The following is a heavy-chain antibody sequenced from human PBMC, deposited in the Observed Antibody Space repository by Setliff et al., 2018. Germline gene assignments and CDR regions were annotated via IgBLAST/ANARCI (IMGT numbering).Heavy chain of an antibody. CDR3: ARSWGISAFGM. Sequence: GESLTISCKGSGYRFSSYWIAWVRQKPGKGLEYMGIIYPGDSDTRYSPSFQGQVAISADKSISTAYLQWRSVKGSDTAMYYCARSWGISAFGMWGAGTMVTVSS. J-gene: IGHJ3*02. CDR2: IYPGDSDT. D-gene: IGHD7-27*01. CDR1: GYRFSSYW. V-gene: IGHV5-51*01.